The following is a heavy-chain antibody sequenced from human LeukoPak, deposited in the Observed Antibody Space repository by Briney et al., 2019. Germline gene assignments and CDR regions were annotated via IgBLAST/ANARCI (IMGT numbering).Heavy chain of an antibody. CDR1: GYTFTSYY. V-gene: IGHV1-46*01. J-gene: IGHJ4*02. Sequence: ASVKVSCKASGYTFTSYYMHWVRQAPGQGLEWMGIINPSGGSTSYAQKFQGRVTMTRDTSTSTVYTELSSLRSEDTAVYYCARVPDCGGDCYYFDYWGQGTLVTVSS. CDR3: ARVPDCGGDCYYFDY. D-gene: IGHD2-21*02. CDR2: INPSGGST.